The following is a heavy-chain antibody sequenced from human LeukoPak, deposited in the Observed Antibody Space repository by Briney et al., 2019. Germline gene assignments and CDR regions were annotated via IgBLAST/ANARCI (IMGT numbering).Heavy chain of an antibody. CDR1: GFTFNNYG. V-gene: IGHV3-23*01. CDR3: AKAGPYYSDS. Sequence: GGSLTLSCAASGFTFNNYGMRWVRQAPGMGLEWLSNISGSGDATYYADSVKGRFTISRDNSKNTLFLKMNSLTAEDTAVYYCAKAGPYYSDSWGQGTLVTVSS. CDR2: ISGSGDAT. J-gene: IGHJ4*02.